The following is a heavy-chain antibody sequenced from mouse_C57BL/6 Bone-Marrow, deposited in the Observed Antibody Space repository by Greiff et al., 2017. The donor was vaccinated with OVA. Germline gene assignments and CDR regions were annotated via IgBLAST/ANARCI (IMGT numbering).Heavy chain of an antibody. CDR2: IYPGNSDT. J-gene: IGHJ2*01. Sequence: SGTVLARPGASVKMSCKTSGYTFTSYWMHWVKQRPGQGLEWIGAIYPGNSDTSYNQKFKGKAKLTAVTSASTAYMELSSLTNEDSAVYYCTRSHYYGSSYPYYFDYWGQGTTLTVSS. CDR3: TRSHYYGSSYPYYFDY. CDR1: GYTFTSYW. V-gene: IGHV1-5*01. D-gene: IGHD1-1*01.